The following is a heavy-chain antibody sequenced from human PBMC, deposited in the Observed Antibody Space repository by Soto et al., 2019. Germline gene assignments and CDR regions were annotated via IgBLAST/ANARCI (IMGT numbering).Heavy chain of an antibody. D-gene: IGHD3-3*01. Sequence: LRLSCATSGFTFNSYALHWVRQAPGKGLEWVALISNDGSKTFYADSVKGRFTISRDTAKNTLFLQMNSLTTEDTAVYFCAKAGEIFGLVIFAYLDFWGQGTLVTVSS. V-gene: IGHV3-30*18. J-gene: IGHJ4*02. CDR1: GFTFNSYA. CDR3: AKAGEIFGLVIFAYLDF. CDR2: ISNDGSKT.